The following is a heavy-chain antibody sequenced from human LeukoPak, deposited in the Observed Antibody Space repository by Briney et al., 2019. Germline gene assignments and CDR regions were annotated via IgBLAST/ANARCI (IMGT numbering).Heavy chain of an antibody. V-gene: IGHV1-2*02. Sequence: GASVKVSCKASGYTFTDYYMHWVQQAPGQGLEWMGWINPNSGGTNYAQKFQGRVTMTRDTSISTAYMELSRLRSDDTAVYYCATTYSNYVRGGYYYMDVWGKGTTVTVSS. CDR1: GYTFTDYY. CDR3: ATTYSNYVRGGYYYMDV. D-gene: IGHD4-11*01. J-gene: IGHJ6*03. CDR2: INPNSGGT.